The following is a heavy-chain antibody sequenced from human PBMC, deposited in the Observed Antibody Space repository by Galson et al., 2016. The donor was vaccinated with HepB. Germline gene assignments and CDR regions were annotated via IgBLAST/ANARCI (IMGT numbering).Heavy chain of an antibody. Sequence: SLRLSCAASGFTFSKYALHWVRQAPGKGLEWVAVISTNGVSQNYEDSVKGRFTVYRDNPKNTVDLQMNSLRPEDTAVYYCAKDQGILRHFDWLTYDAFDMWGQGTMVTVSS. D-gene: IGHD3-9*01. CDR1: GFTFSKYA. J-gene: IGHJ3*02. CDR3: AKDQGILRHFDWLTYDAFDM. V-gene: IGHV3-30*18. CDR2: ISTNGVSQ.